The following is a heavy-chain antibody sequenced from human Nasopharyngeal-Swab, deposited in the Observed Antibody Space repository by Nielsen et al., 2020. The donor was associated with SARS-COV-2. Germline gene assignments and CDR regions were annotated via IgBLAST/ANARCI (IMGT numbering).Heavy chain of an antibody. V-gene: IGHV1-2*06. Sequence: ASVKVSCKASGYTFTGYYMHWVRQGPGQGLEWMGRINPNSGGTNYAQKFQGRVTMTRDTSISTAYMELSRLRSDDTAVYYCARDPTSVAGTGDYYYGMDVWGQGTTVTVSS. CDR2: INPNSGGT. D-gene: IGHD6-19*01. CDR3: ARDPTSVAGTGDYYYGMDV. CDR1: GYTFTGYY. J-gene: IGHJ6*02.